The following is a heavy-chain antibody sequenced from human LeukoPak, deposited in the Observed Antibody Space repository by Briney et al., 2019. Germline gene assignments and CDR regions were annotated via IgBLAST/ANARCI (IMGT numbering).Heavy chain of an antibody. Sequence: SETLSLTCAVYGESFKDYYWNGIRQPPGKGLEWIGEINHSGSSNYNPSLKSRVTISVDTSKNQFSLKLSSVTAADTAVYYCARSGNYQHSSSYDYWGQGTLVTVSS. CDR3: ARSGNYQHSSSYDY. D-gene: IGHD6-13*01. J-gene: IGHJ4*02. CDR1: GESFKDYY. V-gene: IGHV4-34*01. CDR2: INHSGSS.